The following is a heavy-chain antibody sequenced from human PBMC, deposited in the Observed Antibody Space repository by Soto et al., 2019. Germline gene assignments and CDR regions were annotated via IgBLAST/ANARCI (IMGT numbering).Heavy chain of an antibody. D-gene: IGHD2-15*01. Sequence: QVQLVQSGAEVKKPGSSVKVSCKASGGTFSSYAISWVRQAPGQGLEWMGGIIPIFGTANYAQKFQGRVTITADESTRTAYMELSSLRSEDTAVYYCARVGYCSGGSPCYYFDYWGQGTLVTVSS. CDR1: GGTFSSYA. CDR3: ARVGYCSGGSPCYYFDY. J-gene: IGHJ4*02. V-gene: IGHV1-69*12. CDR2: IIPIFGTA.